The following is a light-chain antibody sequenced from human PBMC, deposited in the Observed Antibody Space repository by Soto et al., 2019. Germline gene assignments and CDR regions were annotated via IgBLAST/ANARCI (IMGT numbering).Light chain of an antibody. CDR1: SSDVGGYNY. V-gene: IGLV2-14*01. J-gene: IGLJ1*01. CDR3: TSDTSISTYV. Sequence: QSALTQPASVSGSPGQSITISCTGTSSDVGGYNYVSWYQHHPGEAPKLMIFEVSNRPSGVSNRFSGSKSGNTASLTIAGLQAEDDADYYCTSDTSISTYVFGTGTKVTVL. CDR2: EVS.